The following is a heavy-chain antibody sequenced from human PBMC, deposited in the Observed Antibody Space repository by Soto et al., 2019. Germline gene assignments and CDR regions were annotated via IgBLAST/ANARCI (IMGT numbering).Heavy chain of an antibody. V-gene: IGHV4-31*03. Sequence: QVQLQESGPGLVQPSQTLSLTCTVSGGSVSSGAYYCSWIRQHPGKGLEWIGYIYYGGSPYYNPSLKSRVTISADTSMNQFSLRLSSATAADTAVYYCARGRTHWYFDLWGRGTLVTVSS. CDR3: ARGRTHWYFDL. CDR1: GGSVSSGAYY. CDR2: IYYGGSP. J-gene: IGHJ2*01.